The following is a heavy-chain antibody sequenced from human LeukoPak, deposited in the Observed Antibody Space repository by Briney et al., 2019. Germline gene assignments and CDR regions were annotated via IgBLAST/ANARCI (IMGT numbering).Heavy chain of an antibody. CDR1: GGSISSYY. CDR3: ARIPLLYYDSSGYYLDY. D-gene: IGHD3-22*01. V-gene: IGHV4-59*08. J-gene: IGHJ4*02. Sequence: SETLSLTCTVSGGSISSYYWSWIRQPPGKGLEWIGYIYYSGSTNYNPSLKSRVTISVDTSKNQFSLKLSSVTAADTAVYYCARIPLLYYDSSGYYLDYWGQGTLVTVSS. CDR2: IYYSGST.